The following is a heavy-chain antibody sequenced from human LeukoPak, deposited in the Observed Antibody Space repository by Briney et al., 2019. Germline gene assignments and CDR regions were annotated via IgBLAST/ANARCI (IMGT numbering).Heavy chain of an antibody. CDR1: GGTFSSYA. Sequence: SVKVSCKASGGTFSSYAISWVRQAPGQGLEWMGGIIPIFGTANYAQKFQGRVTITADESTSTAYMELSSLRAEDTAVYYCAKGWGQEIAAAGLILEYFQHWGQGTLVTVSS. CDR2: IIPIFGTA. J-gene: IGHJ1*01. V-gene: IGHV1-69*13. CDR3: AKGWGQEIAAAGLILEYFQH. D-gene: IGHD6-13*01.